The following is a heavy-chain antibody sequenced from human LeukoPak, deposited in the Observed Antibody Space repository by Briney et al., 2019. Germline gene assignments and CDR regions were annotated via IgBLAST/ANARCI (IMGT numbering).Heavy chain of an antibody. J-gene: IGHJ4*02. V-gene: IGHV3-23*01. D-gene: IGHD6-19*01. CDR2: ISGSGGST. CDR1: GFTFSSYA. CDR3: AKVRIAVAGTPDAFDY. Sequence: GGSLRLSCAASGFTFSSYAMSWVRQAPGKGLEWVSAISGSGGSTYYADSVKGRFTISRDNSKNTLYLQMNSLRAEGTAVYYCAKVRIAVAGTPDAFDYWGQGTLVTVSS.